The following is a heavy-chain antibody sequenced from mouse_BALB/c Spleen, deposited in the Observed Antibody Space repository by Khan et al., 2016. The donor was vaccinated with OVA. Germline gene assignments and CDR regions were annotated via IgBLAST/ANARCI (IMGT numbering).Heavy chain of an antibody. D-gene: IGHD2-14*01. CDR2: ISSGGST. CDR1: GFTFSSYA. V-gene: IGHV5-6-5*01. CDR3: AEGRIVYRYDVSFAY. Sequence: EVELVESGGGLVKPGGSLKLSCAASGFTFSSYAMSWVRQTPEKRLEWVASISSGGSTYYPDSVKGRFTISRDNARYIPYLQMRSLRSADTAMYYCAEGRIVYRYDVSFAYWGQGTLVTVSA. J-gene: IGHJ3*01.